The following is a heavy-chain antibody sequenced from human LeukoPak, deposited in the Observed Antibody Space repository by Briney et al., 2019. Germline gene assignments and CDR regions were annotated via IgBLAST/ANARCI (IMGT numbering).Heavy chain of an antibody. D-gene: IGHD6-19*01. CDR2: VSGDATST. CDR3: AKGEIALAGNYFQY. V-gene: IGHV3-43*02. J-gene: IGHJ1*01. CDR1: GFAFDDYA. Sequence: GGSLRLSCAASGFAFDDYAMHWVRQAPGKGLEWVRVVSGDATSTYYADSVKGRFTISRDNGKSSLYLQMDSLRPEDTALYYCAKGEIALAGNYFQYWGQGSLVTVSS.